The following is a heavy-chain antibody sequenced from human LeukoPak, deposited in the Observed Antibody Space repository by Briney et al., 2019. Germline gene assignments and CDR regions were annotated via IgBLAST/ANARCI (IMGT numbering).Heavy chain of an antibody. CDR2: INSDGSST. CDR1: GFTFSSYW. CDR3: ARGYDFWSGYYGWYFDY. V-gene: IGHV3-74*01. Sequence: GGSLRLSCAASGFTFSSYWMHWVRQAPGKGLVWVSRINSDGSSTSYADSVKGRFTISRDNAKNTLYLQMNSLRAEDTAVYYCARGYDFWSGYYGWYFDYWGQGTLVTVSS. D-gene: IGHD3-3*01. J-gene: IGHJ4*02.